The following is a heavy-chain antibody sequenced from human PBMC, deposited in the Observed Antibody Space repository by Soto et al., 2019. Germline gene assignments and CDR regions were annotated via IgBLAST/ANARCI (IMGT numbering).Heavy chain of an antibody. CDR2: ISGSGGST. CDR3: AKGRSRQLVLNWFDP. Sequence: GGSLRLSCAASGFTFSSYAMSWVRQAPGKGLEWVSAISGSGGSTYYADSVKGRFTISRDNSKNTLYLQMNSLRAEDTAVYYCAKGRSRQLVLNWFDPWGQGTLVTVSS. V-gene: IGHV3-23*01. D-gene: IGHD6-6*01. J-gene: IGHJ5*02. CDR1: GFTFSSYA.